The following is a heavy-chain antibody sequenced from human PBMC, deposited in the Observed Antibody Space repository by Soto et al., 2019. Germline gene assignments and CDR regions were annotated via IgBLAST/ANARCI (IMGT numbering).Heavy chain of an antibody. Sequence: SETLSLTCTVSGGSISSYYWSWIRQPPGKGLEWIGSIYYSGSTNYNPSLKSRVTISVDTSKNQFSLKLSSVTAADTAVYYCARLTTVTYAFDIWGQGTMVTVSS. V-gene: IGHV4-59*08. D-gene: IGHD4-17*01. J-gene: IGHJ3*02. CDR3: ARLTTVTYAFDI. CDR2: IYYSGST. CDR1: GGSISSYY.